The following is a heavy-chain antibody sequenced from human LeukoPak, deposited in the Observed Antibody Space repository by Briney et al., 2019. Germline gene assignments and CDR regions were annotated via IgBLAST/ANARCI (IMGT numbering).Heavy chain of an antibody. CDR3: ARDRDDILTGYSYWYFDL. J-gene: IGHJ2*01. Sequence: SQTLSLTCAISGDSVSSNSAAWNWIRQSPSRGLEWLGRTYYRSKWYNDYAVSVKSRITINPDTSKNQFSLQLNSVTPEDTAVYYCARDRDDILTGYSYWYFDLWGRGTLVTVSS. V-gene: IGHV6-1*01. CDR1: GDSVSSNSAA. CDR2: TYYRSKWYN. D-gene: IGHD3-9*01.